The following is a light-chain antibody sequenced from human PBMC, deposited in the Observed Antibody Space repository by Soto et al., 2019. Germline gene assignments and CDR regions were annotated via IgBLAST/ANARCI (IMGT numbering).Light chain of an antibody. CDR2: DAS. Sequence: ILMTQSPATLSVSPGERATLSCRASQSVSNNLAWYQQKPGQAPRLLIYDASTRATGIAARFSGGGSGTEFTLTISGLQSEDFAVYYCQQYNNWPPWTFGQGTKVEIK. CDR3: QQYNNWPPWT. CDR1: QSVSNN. V-gene: IGKV3-15*01. J-gene: IGKJ1*01.